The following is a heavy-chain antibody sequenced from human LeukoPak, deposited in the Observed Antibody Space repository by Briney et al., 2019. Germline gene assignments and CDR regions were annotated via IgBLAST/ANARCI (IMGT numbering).Heavy chain of an antibody. CDR1: GFTVSSNY. D-gene: IGHD3-22*01. J-gene: IGHJ4*02. Sequence: PGGSLRLSCAASGFTVSSNYMSWVRQAPGKGLEWVSVIYSDGSTYYADSVKGRFTISRDNSKNTLFLQMNSLRVEDTALYYCAREPSSDNYYDHWGQGTLVTVSS. CDR2: IYSDGST. CDR3: AREPSSDNYYDH. V-gene: IGHV3-53*05.